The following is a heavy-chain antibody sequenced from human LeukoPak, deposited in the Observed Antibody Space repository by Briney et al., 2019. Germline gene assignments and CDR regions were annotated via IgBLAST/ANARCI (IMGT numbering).Heavy chain of an antibody. Sequence: PSETLSLTCTVSGGSISSYYWSWIRQPPGEGLEWIGYIYYSGSTNYNPSLKSRVTISVDTSKNQFSLKLSSVTAADTAVYYCARHLGPYRTLHFDYWGQGTLVTVSS. J-gene: IGHJ4*02. CDR1: GGSISSYY. D-gene: IGHD3-16*01. CDR3: ARHLGPYRTLHFDY. CDR2: IYYSGST. V-gene: IGHV4-59*08.